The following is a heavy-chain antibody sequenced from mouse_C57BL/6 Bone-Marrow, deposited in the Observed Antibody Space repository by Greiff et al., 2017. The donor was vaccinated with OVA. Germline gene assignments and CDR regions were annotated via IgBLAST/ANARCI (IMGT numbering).Heavy chain of an antibody. J-gene: IGHJ1*03. CDR2: IDPSDSET. Sequence: QVQLQQPGAELVRPGSSVKLSCKASGYTFTSYWMHWVKQRPIQGLEWIGNIDPSDSETHYNQKFKDKATLTVDKSSSTAYMQLSSLTSEDSAVYYCARWVSSYNWYFDVWGTGTTVTVSS. CDR1: GYTFTSYW. D-gene: IGHD1-1*01. V-gene: IGHV1-52*01. CDR3: ARWVSSYNWYFDV.